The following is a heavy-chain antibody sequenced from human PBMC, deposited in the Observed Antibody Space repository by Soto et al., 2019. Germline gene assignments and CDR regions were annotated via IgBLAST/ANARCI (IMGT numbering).Heavy chain of an antibody. CDR1: GFTFSIYS. D-gene: IGHD2-15*01. Sequence: GGSLRLSCAASGFTFSIYSMNWVRQAPGKGLEWVSSISSSSSYIYYADSVKGRFTISRDNAKNSLYLQMNSLRAEDTAVYYCARGQGYCSGGSCYDKDSDYYYYGMDVWGQGTTVTVSS. V-gene: IGHV3-21*01. CDR3: ARGQGYCSGGSCYDKDSDYYYYGMDV. J-gene: IGHJ6*02. CDR2: ISSSSSYI.